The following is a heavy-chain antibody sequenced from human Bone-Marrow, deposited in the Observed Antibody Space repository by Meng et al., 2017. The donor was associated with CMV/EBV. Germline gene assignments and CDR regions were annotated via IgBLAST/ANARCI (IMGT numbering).Heavy chain of an antibody. J-gene: IGHJ5*02. V-gene: IGHV3-7*01. CDR1: GFTFSSYW. D-gene: IGHD3-10*01. CDR2: IKQDGSEK. CDR3: ARKAGRYYYGSENLNWFDP. Sequence: GGSLRLSCAASGFTFSSYWMSWVRQAPGKGLEWVANIKQDGSEKYYVDSVKGRFTISRDNAKNSLYLQMNSLRAEDTAVYYCARKAGRYYYGSENLNWFDPWGQGTLVTVSS.